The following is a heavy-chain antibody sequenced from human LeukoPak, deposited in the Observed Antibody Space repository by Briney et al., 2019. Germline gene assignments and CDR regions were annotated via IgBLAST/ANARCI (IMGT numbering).Heavy chain of an antibody. CDR3: ARRQLGVYYYYGMDV. J-gene: IGHJ6*02. D-gene: IGHD6-6*01. Sequence: ASVKVSCKASGYTFTGYYMHWVRQAPGQGLEWMGWINPNSGNTGYAQKFQGRVTMTRNTSISTAYMELSSLRSEDTAVYYCARRQLGVYYYYGMDVWGQGTTVTVSS. V-gene: IGHV1-8*02. CDR1: GYTFTGYY. CDR2: INPNSGNT.